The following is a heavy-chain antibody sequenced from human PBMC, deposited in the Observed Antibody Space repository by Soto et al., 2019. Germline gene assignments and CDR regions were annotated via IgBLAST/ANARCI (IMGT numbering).Heavy chain of an antibody. V-gene: IGHV4-59*01. CDR1: AASFSKYY. CDR3: ASVTFGGVVLAH. CDR2: IYFNGNT. Sequence: ASETLSLTCTVSAASFSKYYWSWIRQPPGKGLEWIGYIYFNGNTNYNPYLKRRVTISIDTSKKQISLNLTSVADADTAVYYCASVTFGGVVLAHWGQGTLVTVSS. J-gene: IGHJ4*02. D-gene: IGHD3-16*01.